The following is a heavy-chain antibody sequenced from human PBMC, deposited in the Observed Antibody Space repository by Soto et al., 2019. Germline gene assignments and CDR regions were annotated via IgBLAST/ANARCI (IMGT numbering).Heavy chain of an antibody. Sequence: QVQLVESGGGVVQPGRSLRLSCAASGFTFRIYGMHWVRQAPGKGLEWVAVISYDGSNKYYADPVKGRFTISRDNAKSKLYLQMDSLRAEDTAVYYCAKEGSYRQQLLPKNTPYYYDGMDVWGQGTTVTVSS. CDR1: GFTFRIYG. CDR2: ISYDGSNK. D-gene: IGHD6-13*01. V-gene: IGHV3-30*18. J-gene: IGHJ6*02. CDR3: AKEGSYRQQLLPKNTPYYYDGMDV.